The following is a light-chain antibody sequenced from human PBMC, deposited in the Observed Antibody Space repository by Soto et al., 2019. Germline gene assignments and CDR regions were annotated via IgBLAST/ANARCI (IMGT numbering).Light chain of an antibody. V-gene: IGKV1-5*01. Sequence: DIQMTQSPSPLSASVGDRVTITCRASQSISSWLAWYQQKPGKAPKLLIYDASSLESGVPSRFSGSGSGTDFTLTISSLEPEDSAVYYCQQRHMWPIAFGQGTRLEIK. CDR2: DAS. J-gene: IGKJ5*01. CDR3: QQRHMWPIA. CDR1: QSISSW.